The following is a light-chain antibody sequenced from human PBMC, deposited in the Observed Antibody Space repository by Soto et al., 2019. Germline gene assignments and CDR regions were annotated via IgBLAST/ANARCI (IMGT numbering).Light chain of an antibody. Sequence: DIHMTQSPSPLSASVGDRVTITCRASQSISSWLAWYQQKPGKAPKLLIYKTSSLETGVPSRFSGSGSGTEFTLTISSLQPDDFATYYCQHYKDYSWTFGQGTKVEVK. CDR3: QHYKDYSWT. CDR2: KTS. J-gene: IGKJ1*01. CDR1: QSISSW. V-gene: IGKV1-5*03.